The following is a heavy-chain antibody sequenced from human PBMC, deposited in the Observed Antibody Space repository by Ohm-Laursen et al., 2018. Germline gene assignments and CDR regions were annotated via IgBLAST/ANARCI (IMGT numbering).Heavy chain of an antibody. D-gene: IGHD1-26*01. CDR3: AKDSRSLLYGGMDV. CDR1: GFTFSSYW. CDR2: IDRGGNG. J-gene: IGHJ6*02. Sequence: SLRLSCAASGFTFSSYWMSWARQAPGKGLEWVSEIDRGGNGYYAESVKGRFTISRDNAKNSLYLQMNSLRAEDTALYYCAKDSRSLLYGGMDVWGQGTTVTVSS. V-gene: IGHV3-23*03.